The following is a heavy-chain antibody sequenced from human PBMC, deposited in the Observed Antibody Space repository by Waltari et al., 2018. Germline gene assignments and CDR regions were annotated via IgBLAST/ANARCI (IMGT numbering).Heavy chain of an antibody. CDR3: ARDFASTYFFDY. V-gene: IGHV3-33*01. Sequence: QVQLVESGGGVVQPGRSLRLSCAASGLAFRGYVMHWVRQAPGKGLEWVAVIWYDGRYEYYADSVKGRFTISRDNSKDTLYLQMNSLRAEDTAVYYCARDFASTYFFDYWGQGTLVTVSS. CDR2: IWYDGRYE. CDR1: GLAFRGYV. J-gene: IGHJ4*02.